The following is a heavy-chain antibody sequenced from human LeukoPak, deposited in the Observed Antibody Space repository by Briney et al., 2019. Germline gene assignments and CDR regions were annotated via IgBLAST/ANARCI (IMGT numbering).Heavy chain of an antibody. V-gene: IGHV3-11*03. CDR1: GFTFSDYY. D-gene: IGHD2-15*01. J-gene: IGHJ5*02. Sequence: PGGSLRLSCAASGFTFSDYYMTWIRQAPGRGLEWISYINGSSSDTKYADSVKGRFTISRDNAKNSLYLLMNSLRAEGTAVYYCARRGTTYCTVDSCHPNWFDPWGQGTLVTVSS. CDR2: INGSSSDT. CDR3: ARRGTTYCTVDSCHPNWFDP.